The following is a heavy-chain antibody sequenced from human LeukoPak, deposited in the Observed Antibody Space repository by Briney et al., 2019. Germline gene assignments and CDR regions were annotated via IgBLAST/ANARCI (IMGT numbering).Heavy chain of an antibody. CDR1: GFTFSTYG. CDR2: ISDSGS. CDR3: AKDSNSYCSSTSCYAGVAFDN. D-gene: IGHD2-2*01. J-gene: IGHJ3*02. V-gene: IGHV3-23*01. Sequence: GGSLRLSCTASGFTFSTYGMSWVRQAPGKGLEWVSTISDSGSYYADSVKGRFTISRDNSKNTLYLQMNSLRAEDTAVYYCAKDSNSYCSSTSCYAGVAFDNWGQGTMVTVSS.